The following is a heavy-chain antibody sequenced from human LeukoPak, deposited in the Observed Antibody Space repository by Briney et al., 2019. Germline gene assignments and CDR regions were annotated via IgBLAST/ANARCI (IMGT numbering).Heavy chain of an antibody. J-gene: IGHJ4*02. V-gene: IGHV4-38-2*01. Sequence: SETLSLTCAASGYSISSGYYWGWIRQPPGKGLEWIGSIYHSGSTYYNPSLKSRVTISVDTSKIQFSLKLSSVTAADTAVYYCAGGQWLVPSWGQGTLVTVSS. CDR3: AGGQWLVPS. D-gene: IGHD6-19*01. CDR2: IYHSGST. CDR1: GYSISSGYY.